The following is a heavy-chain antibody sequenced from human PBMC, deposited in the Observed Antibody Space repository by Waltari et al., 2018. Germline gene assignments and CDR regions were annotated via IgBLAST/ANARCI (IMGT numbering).Heavy chain of an antibody. Sequence: QVQLVESGGGVVQPGRSLRLSCAASGFTFSRFGMHWVRQAPGKGLEWVAVIWHDGSNEYYVDSVKGQFTISRDNSKNTLYLQMNSLRAEDSAVYYCASQSTTLFDYWGQGTLVTVSS. CDR3: ASQSTTLFDY. CDR1: GFTFSRFG. CDR2: IWHDGSNE. J-gene: IGHJ4*02. V-gene: IGHV3-33*01. D-gene: IGHD2-15*01.